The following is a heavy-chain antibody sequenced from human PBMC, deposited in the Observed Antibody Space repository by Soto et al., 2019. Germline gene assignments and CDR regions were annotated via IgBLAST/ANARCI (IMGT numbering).Heavy chain of an antibody. J-gene: IGHJ6*02. CDR2: ISTFNGDT. V-gene: IGHV1-18*01. Sequence: QVHLVQSGAEVKKPGASVKVSCKASGYSFTSYGISWVRQAPGQGLQWMGRISTFNGDTNYAQNVQGRVTMTTDTSMTTTYMELRSLRSDDTAVYYCARDSPQYGMDVWGQGTTVTVSS. CDR3: ARDSPQYGMDV. CDR1: GYSFTSYG.